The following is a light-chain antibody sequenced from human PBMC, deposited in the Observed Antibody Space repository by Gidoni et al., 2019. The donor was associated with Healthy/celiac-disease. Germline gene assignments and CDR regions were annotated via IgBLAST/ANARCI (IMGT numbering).Light chain of an antibody. J-gene: IGKJ4*01. CDR1: QSVRNY. Sequence: EIVLTQSPATLSLSPGERATLSCRASQSVRNYFAWYQQQRGKSPMLLIPARFSGSGSGTDFTLTISSLEPEDFANYYCQQRSDWPLTFGGGTKVEIK. V-gene: IGKV3-11*01. CDR3: QQRSDWPLT.